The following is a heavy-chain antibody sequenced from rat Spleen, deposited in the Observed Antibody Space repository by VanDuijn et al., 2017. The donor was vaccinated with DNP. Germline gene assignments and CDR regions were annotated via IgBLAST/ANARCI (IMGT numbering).Heavy chain of an antibody. V-gene: IGHV5-31*01. CDR2: ITANSGGT. Sequence: EVQLVGSGGDLVQPGRSLKLSCVASGFTFENHWMTWIRQVPGKGLEWVASITANSGGTYYPDSVKGRFTISRDNVENTLYLQMNGLRSEDTATYYCARGGNFGTFPYFDHWGQGVMVTVSS. CDR3: ARGGNFGTFPYFDH. CDR1: GFTFENHW. J-gene: IGHJ2*01. D-gene: IGHD1-10*01.